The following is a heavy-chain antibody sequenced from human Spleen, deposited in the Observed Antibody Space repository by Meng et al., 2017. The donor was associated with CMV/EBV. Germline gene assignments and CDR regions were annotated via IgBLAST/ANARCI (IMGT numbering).Heavy chain of an antibody. CDR1: GFTFSIYS. D-gene: IGHD2-21*01. CDR2: ISSSSSYI. Sequence: GESLKISCAASGFTFSIYSINWVRQAPGKGLEWVSSISSSSSYIYYADSVKGRFTISRDNAKNSLYLQMNSLRAEDTVVYYCARGAYCGGDCFNYWGQGTLVTVSS. V-gene: IGHV3-21*01. J-gene: IGHJ4*02. CDR3: ARGAYCGGDCFNY.